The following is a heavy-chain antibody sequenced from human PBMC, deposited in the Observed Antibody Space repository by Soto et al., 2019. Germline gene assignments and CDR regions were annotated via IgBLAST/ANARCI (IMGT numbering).Heavy chain of an antibody. J-gene: IGHJ6*03. CDR2: IYSGGST. CDR1: GFTVSSNY. V-gene: IGHV3-66*01. D-gene: IGHD3-16*01. CDR3: ARDWVYYYYYMDV. Sequence: EVQLVESGGGLVQPGGSLRLSCAASGFTVSSNYMSWVRQAPGKGLEWVSVIYSGGSTYYAHYVKGRFTISRDNSNNTLYLQMNSLRAEDTAVYYCARDWVYYYYYMDVWGKGTTVTVSS.